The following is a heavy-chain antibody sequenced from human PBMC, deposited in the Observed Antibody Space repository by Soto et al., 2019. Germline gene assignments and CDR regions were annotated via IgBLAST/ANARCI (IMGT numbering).Heavy chain of an antibody. Sequence: QLQLQESGSGLIKASETLSLTCTVSGGSITSGGYSWSWVRQPAGKGPEWIGYIFWSGNSNHNPSLKGRVTISIERSRNQFSLKLRSVTAADTATYFFARGGATTVAPFWYFDLWGRGTLVTVSS. CDR3: ARGGATTVAPFWYFDL. J-gene: IGHJ2*01. V-gene: IGHV4-30-2*01. CDR2: IFWSGNS. CDR1: GGSITSGGYS. D-gene: IGHD4-17*01.